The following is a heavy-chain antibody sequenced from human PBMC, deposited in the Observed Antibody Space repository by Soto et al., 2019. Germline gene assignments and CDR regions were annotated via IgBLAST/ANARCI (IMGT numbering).Heavy chain of an antibody. CDR2: INAGNGNT. CDR1: GYTFTSYA. D-gene: IGHD6-13*01. J-gene: IGHJ5*02. CDR3: ARAQTIAAAVGNWFDP. V-gene: IGHV1-3*01. Sequence: ASVKVSCKASGYTFTSYAMHWVRQAPGQRLEWMGWINAGNGNTKYSQKFQGRVTITRDTSASTAYMGLSSLRSEDTAVYYCARAQTIAAAVGNWFDPWGQGTLVTVSS.